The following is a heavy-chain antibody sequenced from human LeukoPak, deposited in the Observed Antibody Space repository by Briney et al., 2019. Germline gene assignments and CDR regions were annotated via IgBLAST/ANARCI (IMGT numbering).Heavy chain of an antibody. D-gene: IGHD3-9*01. CDR3: ARGRYFDWLLYY. J-gene: IGHJ4*02. CDR2: ISSSSSYI. Sequence: GGSLKLSCAASGFTFSSYSMNWVRQAPGKGLEWVSSISSSSSYIYYADSVKGRFTISRDNAKNSLYLQMNSLRAEDTAVYYCARGRYFDWLLYYWGQGTLVTVSS. V-gene: IGHV3-21*01. CDR1: GFTFSSYS.